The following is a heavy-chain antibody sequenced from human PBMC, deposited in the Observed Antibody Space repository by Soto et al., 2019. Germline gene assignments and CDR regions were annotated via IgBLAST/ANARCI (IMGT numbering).Heavy chain of an antibody. CDR1: GFSLSTSGVG. Sequence: SGPTLVNPTQTLTLTCTFSGFSLSTSGVGVGWIRKPPGKALEWLALIYWDDDKRYSPSLKSRLTITKDTSKNKVVLTMTNMNPVDTATYFFAHLLIVATMMAAPGYFDYWGQGTLVTVSS. CDR2: IYWDDDK. CDR3: AHLLIVATMMAAPGYFDY. D-gene: IGHD5-12*01. V-gene: IGHV2-5*02. J-gene: IGHJ4*02.